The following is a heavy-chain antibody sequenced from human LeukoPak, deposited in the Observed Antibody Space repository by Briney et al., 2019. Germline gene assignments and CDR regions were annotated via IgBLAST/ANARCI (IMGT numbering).Heavy chain of an antibody. CDR3: AKSPAIGGESDY. J-gene: IGHJ4*02. V-gene: IGHV3-23*01. Sequence: GSLRLSCAASGFTFSSYAMSWVRQAPGKGLEWVSAISGSGGSTYYADSVKGRFTISRDNSKNTLYLQMNSLRAEDTAVYYCAKSPAIGGESDYWGQGTLVTVSS. D-gene: IGHD3-16*01. CDR1: GFTFSSYA. CDR2: ISGSGGST.